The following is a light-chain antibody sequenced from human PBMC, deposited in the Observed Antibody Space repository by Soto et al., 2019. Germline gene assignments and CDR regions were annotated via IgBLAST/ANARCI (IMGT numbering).Light chain of an antibody. CDR1: SSDVGGYNY. J-gene: IGLJ1*01. CDR3: SSYTSSSTPYV. Sequence: QSALTQSASVSGSPGQSITISCTGTSSDVGGYNYVSWYQQHPGKAPKLMIYEVSNRPSGVSNRFSGSKSGNTASLTISGLQAEDEADYYCSSYTSSSTPYVFGTGTMVTVL. V-gene: IGLV2-14*01. CDR2: EVS.